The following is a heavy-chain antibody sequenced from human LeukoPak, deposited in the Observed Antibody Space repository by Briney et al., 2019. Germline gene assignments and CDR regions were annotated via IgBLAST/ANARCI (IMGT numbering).Heavy chain of an antibody. V-gene: IGHV3-66*01. Sequence: GGSLRLSCAASGFTFSSYSMNWVRQAPGKGLEWVSVIYSGGSTYYADSVKGRFTISRDNSKNTLYLQMNSLRAEDTAVYYCARVYCSGGSCYPYYFDYWGQGTLVTVSS. D-gene: IGHD2-15*01. J-gene: IGHJ4*02. CDR1: GFTFSSYS. CDR3: ARVYCSGGSCYPYYFDY. CDR2: IYSGGST.